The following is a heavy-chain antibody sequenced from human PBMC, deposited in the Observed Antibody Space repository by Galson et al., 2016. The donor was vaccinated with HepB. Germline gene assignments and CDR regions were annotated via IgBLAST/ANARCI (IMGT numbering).Heavy chain of an antibody. D-gene: IGHD6-13*01. Sequence: SLRLSCAASGFTFSNYGMHWVRQAPGKGLGWVAIISYDGSDKYYPESVRGRFTISRDNAKNSLYLQMNSLRDEDTAVYYCARAGSSWYFDYWGQGTLVTVSS. CDR2: ISYDGSDK. V-gene: IGHV3-30*03. J-gene: IGHJ4*02. CDR1: GFTFSNYG. CDR3: ARAGSSWYFDY.